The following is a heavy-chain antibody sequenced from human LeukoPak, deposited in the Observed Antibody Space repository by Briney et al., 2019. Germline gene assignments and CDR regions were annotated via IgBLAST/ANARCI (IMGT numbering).Heavy chain of an antibody. J-gene: IGHJ4*02. Sequence: GGSLRLSCAASGFTISSYSMNWVRQAPGKGLEWVSSISSSSSYIYYADSVKGRFTISRDNAKNSLYLQMNSLRAEDTAVYYCARDVGDDSYPYWGQGTLVTVSS. V-gene: IGHV3-21*01. D-gene: IGHD3-22*01. CDR1: GFTISSYS. CDR2: ISSSSSYI. CDR3: ARDVGDDSYPY.